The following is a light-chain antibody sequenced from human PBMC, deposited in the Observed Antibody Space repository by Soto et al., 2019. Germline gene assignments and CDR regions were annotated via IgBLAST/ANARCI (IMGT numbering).Light chain of an antibody. CDR1: QSLTNNY. CDR2: GAS. V-gene: IGKV3-20*01. CDR3: HQYGSSPRT. Sequence: EIVLTQSPGTLSMSPGERATLSCRASQSLTNNYLAWFQQKPGQAPRLLIYGASNRPTDIPDRFSGSGSGTDFSLTISRLEPEDFAVYYCHQYGSSPRTFGQGTKVDIK. J-gene: IGKJ1*01.